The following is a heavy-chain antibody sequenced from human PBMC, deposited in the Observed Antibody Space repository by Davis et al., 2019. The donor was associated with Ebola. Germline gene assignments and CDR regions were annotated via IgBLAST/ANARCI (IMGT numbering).Heavy chain of an antibody. CDR1: GFTFSKHA. J-gene: IGHJ4*02. CDR3: ARGGEDIVVVVAATPFDY. V-gene: IGHV3-11*01. D-gene: IGHD2-15*01. Sequence: GESLKISCAASGFTFSKHAMSWVRQAPGKGLEWVSYISSSGSTIYYADSVKGRFTISRDNAKNSLYLQMNSLRAEDTAVYYCARGGEDIVVVVAATPFDYWGQGTLVTVSS. CDR2: ISSSGSTI.